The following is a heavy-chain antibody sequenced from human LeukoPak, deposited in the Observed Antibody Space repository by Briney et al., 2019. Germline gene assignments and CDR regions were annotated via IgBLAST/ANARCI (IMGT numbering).Heavy chain of an antibody. CDR1: GFTFDDYA. CDR3: AKGVEMATISPSFDY. Sequence: GGSLRLSCAASGFTFDDYAMHWVRQAPGKGLEWGSGISWNSGSIGYADSVKGRFTISRDNAKNSLYLQMNSLRAEDTALYYCAKGVEMATISPSFDYWGQGTLVTVSS. V-gene: IGHV3-9*01. D-gene: IGHD5-24*01. J-gene: IGHJ4*02. CDR2: ISWNSGSI.